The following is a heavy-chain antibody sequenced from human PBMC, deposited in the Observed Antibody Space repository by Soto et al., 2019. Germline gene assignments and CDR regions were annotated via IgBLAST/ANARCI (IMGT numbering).Heavy chain of an antibody. CDR3: AKGHSHKLRVLETTYFFDY. CDR1: GFTFTSYA. Sequence: EVQLLESGGGLVQPGGSLRLSCAASGFTFTSYAMSWVRQAPGKGLEWVSAISGSGGSTNYADSVKGRFNIARDNSKNERYVQLSNLRAEDTAVYYCAKGHSHKLRVLETTYFFDYWGQGTLVTVSS. V-gene: IGHV3-23*01. D-gene: IGHD2-8*02. J-gene: IGHJ4*02. CDR2: ISGSGGST.